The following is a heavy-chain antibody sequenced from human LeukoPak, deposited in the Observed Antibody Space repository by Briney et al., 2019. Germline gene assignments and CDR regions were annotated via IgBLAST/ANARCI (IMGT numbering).Heavy chain of an antibody. Sequence: PSETLSLTCTVSGYSISSGYYWGWIRQPPGKGLEWIGSIYHSGSNYYNPSLKSRVTISVDTSKNQFSLKLSSVTAADTAVYYCACLTTADAFDIWGQGTMVTVSS. CDR2: IYHSGSN. J-gene: IGHJ3*02. V-gene: IGHV4-38-2*02. CDR1: GYSISSGYY. D-gene: IGHD3-22*01. CDR3: ACLTTADAFDI.